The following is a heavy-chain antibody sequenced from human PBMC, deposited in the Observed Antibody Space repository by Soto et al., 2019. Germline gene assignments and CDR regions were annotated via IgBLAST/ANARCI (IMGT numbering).Heavy chain of an antibody. CDR3: ARDKGTTGPRWFDS. D-gene: IGHD1-1*01. Sequence: GSLRLSCAASGFTFSSYAMSWVRQAPGKGLEWIGYIHYSGSTNYNPSLRSRVTMSVDTSKNQFSLKLTSLTAADTAVYYCARDKGTTGPRWFDSWGQGTLVTVSS. V-gene: IGHV4-59*01. CDR1: GFTFSSYA. CDR2: IHYSGST. J-gene: IGHJ5*01.